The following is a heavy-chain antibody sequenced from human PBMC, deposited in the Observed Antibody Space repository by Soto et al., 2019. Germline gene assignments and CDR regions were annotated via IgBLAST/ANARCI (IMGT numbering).Heavy chain of an antibody. J-gene: IGHJ4*02. CDR1: GFTLSSYA. CDR2: ISDSDNAT. D-gene: IGHD6-19*01. CDR3: AKGVSSSAWSASDS. V-gene: IGHV3-23*01. Sequence: EVQPLESGGGLVQPGGSLRLSCAASGFTLSSYAMTWVRQAPGKGLEWVSVISDSDNATYYADTVKGRLTISRDNSKNTLYLQLNSLRAEDTAVYYCAKGVSSSAWSASDSWGQGTLVTVSA.